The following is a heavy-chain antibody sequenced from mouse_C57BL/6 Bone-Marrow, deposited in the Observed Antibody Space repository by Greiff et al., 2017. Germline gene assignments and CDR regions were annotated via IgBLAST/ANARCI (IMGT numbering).Heavy chain of an antibody. CDR3: ARNFPYYYGSSYNYAMDY. D-gene: IGHD1-1*01. J-gene: IGHJ4*01. Sequence: QVQLKESGPGLVQPSQSLSITCTVSGFSLTSYGVHWVRQSPGKGLEWLGVIWSGGSTDYNAAFISRLSISKDNSKSQVFFKMNSLQADDTAIYYCARNFPYYYGSSYNYAMDYWGQGTSVTVSS. CDR2: IWSGGST. CDR1: GFSLTSYG. V-gene: IGHV2-2*01.